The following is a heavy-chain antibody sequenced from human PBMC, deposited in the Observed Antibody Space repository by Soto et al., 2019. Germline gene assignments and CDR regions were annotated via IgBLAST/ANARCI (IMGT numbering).Heavy chain of an antibody. CDR1: GGSISSGGYY. Sequence: PSDTLSLTCTVSGGSISSGGYYWSWIRQHPGKGLEWIGYIYYSGSTYYNPSLKSRVTISVDTSKNQFSLKLSSVTAADTAVYYCARAPGSSSFYGMDVWGQGTTVTVSS. D-gene: IGHD6-6*01. CDR3: ARAPGSSSFYGMDV. V-gene: IGHV4-31*03. J-gene: IGHJ6*02. CDR2: IYYSGST.